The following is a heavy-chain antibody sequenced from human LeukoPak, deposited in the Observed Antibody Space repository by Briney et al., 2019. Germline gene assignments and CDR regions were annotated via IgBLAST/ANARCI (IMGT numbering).Heavy chain of an antibody. Sequence: SETLSLTCTVSGYSISSGYYWGWIRQPPGKGLEWIGSIYHSGSTYYNPSLKSRVTISVDTSKNQFSLKLSSVTAADTAVYYCARVWRDYGDYPATTFEYSQHWGQGTLVTVSS. CDR1: GYSISSGYY. J-gene: IGHJ1*01. V-gene: IGHV4-38-2*02. CDR2: IYHSGST. D-gene: IGHD4-17*01. CDR3: ARVWRDYGDYPATTFEYSQH.